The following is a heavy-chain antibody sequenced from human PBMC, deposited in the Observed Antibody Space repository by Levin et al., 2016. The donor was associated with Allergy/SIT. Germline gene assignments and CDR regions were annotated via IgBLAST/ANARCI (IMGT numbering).Heavy chain of an antibody. V-gene: IGHV3-48*01. CDR2: ISSSSSTI. J-gene: IGHJ1*01. Sequence: GESLKISCAASGFTFSSYSMNWVRQAPGKGLEWVSYISSSSSTIYYADSVKGRFTISRDNAKNSLYLQMNSLRAEDTAVYYCARVGGPSSTEYFQHWGQGTLVTVSS. CDR1: GFTFSSYS. CDR3: ARVGGPSSTEYFQH. D-gene: IGHD2-2*01.